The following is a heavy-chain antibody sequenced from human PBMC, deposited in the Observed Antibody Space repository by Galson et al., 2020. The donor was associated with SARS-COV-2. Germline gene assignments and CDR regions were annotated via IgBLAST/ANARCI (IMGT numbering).Heavy chain of an antibody. Sequence: GESLKISCAASGFTFDDYAMHWVRQAPGTGLEWVSLISWDGGSPYYADSVKGRFTISRDNSKNSLYLQMNSLRAEDTALYYCAKDRVYYDSSGYTLNDWGQGTLVTVSS. J-gene: IGHJ4*02. D-gene: IGHD3-22*01. CDR2: ISWDGGSP. V-gene: IGHV3-43D*04. CDR3: AKDRVYYDSSGYTLND. CDR1: GFTFDDYA.